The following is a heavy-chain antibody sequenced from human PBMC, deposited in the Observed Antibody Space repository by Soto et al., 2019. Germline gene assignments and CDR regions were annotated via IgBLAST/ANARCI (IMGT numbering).Heavy chain of an antibody. CDR3: AIDTAAADDY. CDR1: GYTFTGYY. Sequence: QVQLVQSGAEGKKPGASVKVACKASGYTFTGYYMHWVRQAPGQGLAWMGWINPNSGCTNSAQKFQGRVTMTRDTSISTAYMELSRLRSDDTAVYYCAIDTAAADDYWGQGTLVTVSS. CDR2: INPNSGCT. V-gene: IGHV1-2*02. D-gene: IGHD6-13*01. J-gene: IGHJ4*02.